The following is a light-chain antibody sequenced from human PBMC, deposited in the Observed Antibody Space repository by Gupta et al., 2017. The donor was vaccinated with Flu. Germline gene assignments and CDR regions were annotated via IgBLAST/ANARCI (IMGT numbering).Light chain of an antibody. CDR2: EVS. J-gene: IGLJ3*02. Sequence: SSDVGGYNYVSWYQQHPGKAPRLMIYEVSKRPSGVPDRFSGSKSGNTASLTVSGLQAEDEADYYCSSFAGSNDLWVFGGGTKLTVL. CDR1: SSDVGGYNY. CDR3: SSFAGSNDLWV. V-gene: IGLV2-8*01.